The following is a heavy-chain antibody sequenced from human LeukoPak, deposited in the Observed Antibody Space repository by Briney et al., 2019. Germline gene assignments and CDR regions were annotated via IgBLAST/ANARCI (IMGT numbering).Heavy chain of an antibody. CDR3: ARDHTGLIAAAWYGFDY. J-gene: IGHJ4*02. CDR1: GYTFTSYG. Sequence: GASVKVSCKASGYTFTSYGISWVRQAPGQGLEWMGWISAYNGNTNYAQKLQGRVTMTTDTSTSTAYMELRSLRSDDTAVYYCARDHTGLIAAAWYGFDYWGQGTLVTVSS. V-gene: IGHV1-18*01. CDR2: ISAYNGNT. D-gene: IGHD6-13*01.